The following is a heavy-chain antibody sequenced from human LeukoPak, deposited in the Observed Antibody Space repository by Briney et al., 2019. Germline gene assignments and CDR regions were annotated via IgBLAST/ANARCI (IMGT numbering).Heavy chain of an antibody. CDR1: GGTFSSYA. J-gene: IGHJ3*02. Sequence: SVKVSCKASGGTFSSYAISWVRQAPGQGLEWMGGIIPIFGTANYAQKFQGRVTITADESTSTAYMELSSLRSEDTAVYYCAREWGYDFWSGYYTNAFDIWGQGTMVTVS. CDR2: IIPIFGTA. V-gene: IGHV1-69*01. CDR3: AREWGYDFWSGYYTNAFDI. D-gene: IGHD3-3*01.